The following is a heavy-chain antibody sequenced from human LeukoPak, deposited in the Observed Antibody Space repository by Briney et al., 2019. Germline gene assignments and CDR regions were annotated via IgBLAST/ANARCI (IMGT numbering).Heavy chain of an antibody. CDR2: INHNAEMI. V-gene: IGHV3-48*02. D-gene: IGHD3-9*01. CDR3: ARDHDWAFDL. CDR1: GFPFSSYV. Sequence: GGSLRLSCEASGFPFSSYVMSWVRQAPGKGLEWIAYINHNAEMIFYPDFVKGRFTISRDNAKNSLYLQMNAPRDADTAIYYCARDHDWAFDLWGQETLVSVSP. J-gene: IGHJ4*02.